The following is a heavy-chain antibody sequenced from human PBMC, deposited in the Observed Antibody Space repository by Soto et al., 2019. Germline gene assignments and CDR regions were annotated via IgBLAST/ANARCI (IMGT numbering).Heavy chain of an antibody. CDR3: ARGPYCGTDCYFDY. Sequence: SETLSLTCTVSGGSIGNYYLSWIRQPAGKGLEWIGRIYTSGTTNYNPSLKSRVTMSVDTSKNQFSLNLSSMTAADTAVYYCARGPYCGTDCYFDYWGQGTLVTVSS. CDR2: IYTSGTT. V-gene: IGHV4-4*07. J-gene: IGHJ4*03. D-gene: IGHD2-21*02. CDR1: GGSIGNYY.